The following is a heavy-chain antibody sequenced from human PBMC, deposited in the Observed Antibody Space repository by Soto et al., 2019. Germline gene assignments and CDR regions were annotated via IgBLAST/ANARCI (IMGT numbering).Heavy chain of an antibody. CDR2: VNTKSYGT. CDR1: GYTFTDYL. V-gene: IGHV1-2*02. CDR3: ARGESTDCSSGVWPFNYNYHLDV. J-gene: IGHJ6*03. D-gene: IGHD6-25*01. Sequence: QVQLVQSGAEVRKPGASVRVSCTSSGYTFTDYLIYWLRQAPGQGLEWMGRVNTKSYGTAHPQPFKRRLTMAMDTSTGTPVVEIYSLTSDDTAVYFCARGESTDCSSGVWPFNYNYHLDVWGQGTTITVSS.